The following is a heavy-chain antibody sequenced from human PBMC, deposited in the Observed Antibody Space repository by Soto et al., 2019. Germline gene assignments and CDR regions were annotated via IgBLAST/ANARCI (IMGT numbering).Heavy chain of an antibody. D-gene: IGHD2-2*01. CDR2: ISGSGGST. J-gene: IGHJ4*02. CDR3: AKGRGYCSSTSCYVGSDY. Sequence: EVQLLESGGGLVQPGGSLRLSCAASGFTFSSYARSWVRQAPGKGLEWVSAISGSGGSTYYADSVKGRFTISRDNAKNTLYLQMNSLRAEDTAVYYGAKGRGYCSSTSCYVGSDYWGQGTLVTVSS. V-gene: IGHV3-23*01. CDR1: GFTFSSYA.